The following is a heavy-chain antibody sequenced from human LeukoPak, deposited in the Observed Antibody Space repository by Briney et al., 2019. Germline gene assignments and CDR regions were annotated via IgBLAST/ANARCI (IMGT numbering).Heavy chain of an antibody. CDR2: IGTAGDT. CDR3: ARSYSSSRIIDY. V-gene: IGHV3-13*01. J-gene: IGHJ4*02. CDR1: GFTFSSYD. Sequence: PGGSLRLSCAASGFTFSSYDMHWVRHATGKGLEWVSAIGTAGDTYYPGSVKGRFTISRENAKNSLYLQMNSLRAGDTAVYYCARSYSSSRIIDYWGQGTLVTVSS. D-gene: IGHD6-6*01.